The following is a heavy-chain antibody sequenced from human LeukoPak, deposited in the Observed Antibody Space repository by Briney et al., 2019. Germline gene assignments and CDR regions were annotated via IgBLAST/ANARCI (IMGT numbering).Heavy chain of an antibody. CDR3: ARDLLYQLLSNYYYYMDV. CDR2: INPSGGST. Sequence: ASVKVSCKASGYTFTSYYMHWVRQAPGQGLEWMGIINPSGGSTSYAQKFQGRVTMTRDMSTSTVYMELSSLRSEDTAVYYCARDLLYQLLSNYYYYMDVWGKGTTVTLSS. D-gene: IGHD2-2*01. J-gene: IGHJ6*03. V-gene: IGHV1-46*01. CDR1: GYTFTSYY.